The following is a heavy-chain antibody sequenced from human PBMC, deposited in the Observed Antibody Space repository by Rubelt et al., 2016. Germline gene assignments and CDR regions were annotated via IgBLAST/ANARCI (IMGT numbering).Heavy chain of an antibody. J-gene: IGHJ5*02. CDR1: GITLNIYD. CDR2: ITGRGTT. Sequence: VQLLESGGDLVQPGGSLRLSCAVSGITLNIYDMSWVRQAPGKGLEWVSSITGRGTTFYADSVKGRFTISRDNSKTTLFVQMNSLRAGDTSIYYCVTGSNHVDKTRRFDRWGQGTLVTVSS. V-gene: IGHV3-23*01. D-gene: IGHD2-2*01. CDR3: VTGSNHVDKTRRFDR.